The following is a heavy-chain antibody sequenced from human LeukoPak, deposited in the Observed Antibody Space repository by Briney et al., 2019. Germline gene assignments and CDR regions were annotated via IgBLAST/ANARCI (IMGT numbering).Heavy chain of an antibody. CDR3: AKHVHDYVWGSYRQNFDY. J-gene: IGHJ4*02. D-gene: IGHD3-16*02. V-gene: IGHV4-39*01. CDR2: IYYSGST. CDR1: GGSISSSSYY. Sequence: SETLSLTCTVSGGSISSSSYYWGWIRQPPGKGLEWIGSIYYSGSTYYNPSLKSRVTISVDTSKNQFSLKLSSVTAADAAVYYCAKHVHDYVWGSYRQNFDYGGQGTLVTVSS.